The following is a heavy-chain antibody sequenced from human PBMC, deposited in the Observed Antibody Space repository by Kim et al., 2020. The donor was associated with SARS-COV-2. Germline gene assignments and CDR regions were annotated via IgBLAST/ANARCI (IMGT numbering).Heavy chain of an antibody. D-gene: IGHD3-22*01. J-gene: IGHJ4*02. CDR3: ARLRNYYDSSGYVDY. Sequence: PSFQGQVTISADKSISTAYLQWSSLKASDTAMYYCARLRNYYDSSGYVDYWGQGTLVTVSS. V-gene: IGHV5-51*01.